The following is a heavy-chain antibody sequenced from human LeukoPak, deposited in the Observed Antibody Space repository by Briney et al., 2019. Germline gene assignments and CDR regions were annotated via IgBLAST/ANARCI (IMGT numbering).Heavy chain of an antibody. J-gene: IGHJ5*02. CDR2: INPSDSYT. Sequence: GQSLKISCEGSTYNFTTFWIGWVRQMPGKGPEWMGIINPSDSYTKYSPSFQGQVTISVDKSISTAYLQWNSLKASDTAMYYCARQPSGSPSWFDPWGQGTLVTVSS. D-gene: IGHD3-10*01. CDR3: ARQPSGSPSWFDP. V-gene: IGHV5-51*01. CDR1: TYNFTTFW.